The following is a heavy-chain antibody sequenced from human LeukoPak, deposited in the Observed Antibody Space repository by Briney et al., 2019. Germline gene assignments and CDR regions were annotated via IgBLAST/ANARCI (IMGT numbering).Heavy chain of an antibody. CDR2: ISGSGGST. D-gene: IGHD3-3*02. J-gene: IGHJ4*02. CDR3: TKGFTEESIFDH. V-gene: IGHV3-23*01. Sequence: GGSLRLSCAASGFTFSSYAMSWVRQAPGKGLEWVSAISGSGGSTYYADSVRGRFTISRDNSKNTVYLQMNSLRAEDTAVYYCTKGFTEESIFDHWGQGTLVTVSS. CDR1: GFTFSSYA.